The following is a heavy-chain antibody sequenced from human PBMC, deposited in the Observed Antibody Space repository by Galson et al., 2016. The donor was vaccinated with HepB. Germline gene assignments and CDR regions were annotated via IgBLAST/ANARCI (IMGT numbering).Heavy chain of an antibody. D-gene: IGHD3-10*01. CDR3: TRVGYRLWFGAPIKDYGMDV. CDR2: IRSKSNNYAT. J-gene: IGHJ6*02. CDR1: GFTFSDSA. V-gene: IGHV3-73*01. Sequence: SLRLSCAASGFTFSDSAMHWVRQASGKGLEWVGRIRSKSNNYATAYAASVKGRFTISRDDSKRMAFLQMYSLKTEDTAVYYCTRVGYRLWFGAPIKDYGMDVWGQGTTVTVSS.